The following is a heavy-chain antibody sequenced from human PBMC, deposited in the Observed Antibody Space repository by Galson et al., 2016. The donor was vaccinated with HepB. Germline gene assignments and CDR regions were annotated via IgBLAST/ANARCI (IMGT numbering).Heavy chain of an antibody. CDR1: GFTFGTYG. CDR3: ARDLRYCSGGGCSPYCYGMDV. D-gene: IGHD2-15*01. Sequence: SLRLSCAASGFTFGTYGMHWVRQAPGKGLEWVGFVWYHGSNQDYGESVKGRFTISRDNSKNILYLQMNSLRAEDTAVYFCARDLRYCSGGGCSPYCYGMDVWGQGTTVTVSS. CDR2: VWYHGSNQ. J-gene: IGHJ6*02. V-gene: IGHV3-33*01.